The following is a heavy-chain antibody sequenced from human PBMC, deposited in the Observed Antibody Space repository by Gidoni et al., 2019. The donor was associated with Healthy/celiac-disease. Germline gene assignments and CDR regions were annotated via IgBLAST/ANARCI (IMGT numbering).Heavy chain of an antibody. CDR1: GFTFGDYA. J-gene: IGHJ6*04. CDR3: TRRDIVATIPTVTPLMDV. CDR2: IRSKAYGGTT. V-gene: IGHV3-49*03. Sequence: EVQLVESGGGLVQPGRSLRLSCTASGFTFGDYAMSWFRQAPGKGLEWVGFIRSKAYGGTTEYAASVKGRFTISRDDSKSIAYLQMNSLKTEDTAVYYCTRRDIVATIPTVTPLMDVWGKGTTVTVSS. D-gene: IGHD5-12*01.